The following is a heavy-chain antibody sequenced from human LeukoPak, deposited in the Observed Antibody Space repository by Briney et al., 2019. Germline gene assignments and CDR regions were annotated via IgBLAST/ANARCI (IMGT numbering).Heavy chain of an antibody. CDR3: ASVQAYSSSNWFDP. Sequence: GASVKVSCKASGYTFTGYYMHWVRQAPGQGLEWMGWINPNSGGTNYAQKFQGRVTMTRDTSISTAYMELRSLRSDDTAVYYCASVQAYSSSNWFDPWGQGTLVTVSS. J-gene: IGHJ5*02. D-gene: IGHD6-6*01. CDR2: INPNSGGT. V-gene: IGHV1-2*02. CDR1: GYTFTGYY.